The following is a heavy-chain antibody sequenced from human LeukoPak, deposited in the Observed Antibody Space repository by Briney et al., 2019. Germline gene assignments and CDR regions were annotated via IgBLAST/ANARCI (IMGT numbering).Heavy chain of an antibody. D-gene: IGHD2-2*01. CDR1: GFTFSSYG. CDR2: IRYDGSNK. CDR3: ARSYCSSTSCFAFDI. V-gene: IGHV3-30*02. Sequence: GGSLRLSCAASGFTFSSYGVHWVRQAPGKGLEWVAFIRYDGSNKYYADSVKGRFTISRDNSKNTLYLQMNSLRAEDTAVYYCARSYCSSTSCFAFDIWGQGTMVTVSS. J-gene: IGHJ3*02.